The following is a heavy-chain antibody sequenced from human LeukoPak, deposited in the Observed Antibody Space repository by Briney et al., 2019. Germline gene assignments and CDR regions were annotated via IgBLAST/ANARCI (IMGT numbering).Heavy chain of an antibody. V-gene: IGHV3-21*01. CDR2: ISSSSSYI. Sequence: GGSLRLSCAASGFTFSSYSMNWVRQAPGKGLEWVSSISSSSSYIYYADSVKGRFTISRDNAKNSLYLQMNSLRAEDTAVYYCARDRVTIAAAGTFDPWGQGTLVTVSS. D-gene: IGHD6-13*01. J-gene: IGHJ5*02. CDR1: GFTFSSYS. CDR3: ARDRVTIAAAGTFDP.